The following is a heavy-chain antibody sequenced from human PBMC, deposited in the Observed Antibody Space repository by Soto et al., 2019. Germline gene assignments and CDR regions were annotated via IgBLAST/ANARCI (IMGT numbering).Heavy chain of an antibody. CDR1: GDSNPRCY. D-gene: IGHD3-10*01. CDR2: IYYSGST. V-gene: IGHV4-59*01. CDR3: ARVWGGAFDF. Sequence: LPPTGTFCGDSNPRCYSRWLRHPPRTELEWIGYIYYSGSTNYNPSLKSRVTISVDTSKNQFSLNLSSVTAADTAVYYCARVWGGAFDFWGQGTMVT. J-gene: IGHJ3*01.